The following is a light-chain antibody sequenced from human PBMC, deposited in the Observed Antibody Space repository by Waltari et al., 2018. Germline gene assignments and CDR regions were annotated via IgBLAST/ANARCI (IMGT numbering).Light chain of an antibody. CDR3: TSYTYTSGSSTLVV. CDR2: EVR. J-gene: IGLJ2*01. V-gene: IGLV2-14*01. CDR1: SSAIGGYNY. Sequence: QSALTQPASVSGSPGQSITISCTGTSSAIGGYNYVSWYTQHPGKAPNLMIYEVRNRPSGVSNRFSGAKFGNTASLTISGLQAEDEADYYCTSYTYTSGSSTLVVFGGGTKLTVL.